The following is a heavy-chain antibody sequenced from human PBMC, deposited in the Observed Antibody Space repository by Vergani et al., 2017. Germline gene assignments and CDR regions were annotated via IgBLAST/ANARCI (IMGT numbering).Heavy chain of an antibody. D-gene: IGHD2-2*01. V-gene: IGHV1-2*02. CDR1: GYTFTGYY. CDR3: ARGYCSSTSCQRRWWFDP. CDR2: INPNSGGT. Sequence: QVQLVQSGAEVKKPGASVKVSCKASGYTFTGYYMHWVRQAPGQGLEWMGWINPNSGGTNYAQKFQGRVTMTRGTSISTAYMELSRLRSDDTAVYYCARGYCSSTSCQRRWWFDPWGQGTLVTVSS. J-gene: IGHJ5*02.